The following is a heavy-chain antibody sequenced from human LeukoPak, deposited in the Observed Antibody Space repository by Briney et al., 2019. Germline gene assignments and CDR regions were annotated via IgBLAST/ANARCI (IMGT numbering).Heavy chain of an antibody. V-gene: IGHV3-30*18. CDR3: AKDLSRFFDSKVTHSYDFGMDV. J-gene: IGHJ6*02. CDR1: GFPFVKFG. Sequence: GGSLRLSCAASGFPFVKFGMNWVRQAPGRGLEWVAIIAYDGTNPYYAESVQGRFTISRDNSKNTVYLQMNSLRTEDTAVYYCAKDLSRFFDSKVTHSYDFGMDVWGQGTTVTVSS. CDR2: IAYDGTNP. D-gene: IGHD3-9*01.